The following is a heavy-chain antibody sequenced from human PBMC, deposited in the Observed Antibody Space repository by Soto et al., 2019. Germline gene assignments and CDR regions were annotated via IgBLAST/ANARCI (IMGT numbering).Heavy chain of an antibody. J-gene: IGHJ4*02. CDR2: ISHDGSSI. V-gene: IGHV3-11*01. D-gene: IGHD6-13*01. Sequence: QVQLVESGGTLVKPGGSLRLSCTASGFTFSDYYMTWIRQAPGKGLEWVSYISHDGSSIDYADSVKGRFTISRDNAKSSLYLQMNSLRVEDTAVYYCARAAEGGTSWYVACWDYWGQGTLATVSS. CDR1: GFTFSDYY. CDR3: ARAAEGGTSWYVACWDY.